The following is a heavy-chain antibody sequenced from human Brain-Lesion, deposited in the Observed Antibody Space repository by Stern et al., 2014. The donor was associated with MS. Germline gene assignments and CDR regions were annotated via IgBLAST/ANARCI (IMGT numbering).Heavy chain of an antibody. J-gene: IGHJ3*02. V-gene: IGHV3-23*01. D-gene: IGHD1-26*01. Sequence: EVQLLESGGGLVQPGGSLRLACAASGFPFSSYAMSWVRQPQGKGLEWVSGTGGGGINTFYADSVKGRFTTSRDNPKNTLYLQMNSLRAEDTAVYYCAKRVGATRESAFDIWGQGTMVTVSS. CDR3: AKRVGATRESAFDI. CDR2: TGGGGINT. CDR1: GFPFSSYA.